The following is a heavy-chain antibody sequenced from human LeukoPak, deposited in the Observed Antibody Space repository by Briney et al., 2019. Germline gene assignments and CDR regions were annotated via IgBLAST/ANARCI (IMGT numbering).Heavy chain of an antibody. J-gene: IGHJ5*02. CDR1: AYTFTGYY. V-gene: IGHV1-46*01. CDR3: AREHSGYDS. Sequence: ASVKVSCKASAYTFTGYYMHWVRQAPGQGLEWMGWINPSGGSTNYAQKFQGRVTMTRDTSTSTVYMELSSLRSEDTAVYYCAREHSGYDSWGQGTLLTVSS. CDR2: INPSGGST. D-gene: IGHD5-12*01.